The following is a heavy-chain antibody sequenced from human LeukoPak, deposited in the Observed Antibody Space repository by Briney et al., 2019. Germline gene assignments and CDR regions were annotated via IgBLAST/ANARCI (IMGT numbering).Heavy chain of an antibody. D-gene: IGHD4-17*01. CDR1: GYTFTSYG. V-gene: IGHV1-18*01. CDR2: ISAYNGNT. CDR3: ARDSAYGDYWYFDL. Sequence: ASVTVSCKASGYTFTSYGISWVRQAPGQGLEWMGWISAYNGNTNYAQKLQGRVTMTTDTSTSTAYMELRSLRSDDTAVYYCARDSAYGDYWYFDLWGRGTLVTVSS. J-gene: IGHJ2*01.